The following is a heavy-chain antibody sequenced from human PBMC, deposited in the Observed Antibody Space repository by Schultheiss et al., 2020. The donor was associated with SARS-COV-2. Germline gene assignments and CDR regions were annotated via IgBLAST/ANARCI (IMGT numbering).Heavy chain of an antibody. D-gene: IGHD3-3*01. CDR3: TTDKSRGFWSGYYVADYGMDV. Sequence: GGSLRLSCAASGFTFSSYGMHWVRQAPGKGLEWVGRIKSKTDGGTTDYAAPVKGRFTISRDDSKNTLYLQMNSLKTEDTAVYYCTTDKSRGFWSGYYVADYGMDVWGQGTTVTVSS. V-gene: IGHV3-15*01. CDR2: IKSKTDGGTT. CDR1: GFTFSSYG. J-gene: IGHJ6*02.